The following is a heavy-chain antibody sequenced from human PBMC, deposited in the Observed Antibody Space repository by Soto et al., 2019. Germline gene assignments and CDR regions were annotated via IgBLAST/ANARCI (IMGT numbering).Heavy chain of an antibody. V-gene: IGHV4-31*03. Sequence: SETLSLTCTVSGGSISSGGYYWSWIRQHPGKGLEWIGYIYYSGSTYYNPSLKSRVTISVDTSKNQFSLKLSSVTAADTAVYYCARGYHSSGWYVNYFDFWGQGTLVTVSS. D-gene: IGHD6-19*01. CDR2: IYYSGST. CDR3: ARGYHSSGWYVNYFDF. CDR1: GGSISSGGYY. J-gene: IGHJ4*02.